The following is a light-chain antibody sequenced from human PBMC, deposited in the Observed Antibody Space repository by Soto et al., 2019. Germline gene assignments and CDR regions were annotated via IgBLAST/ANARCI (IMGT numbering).Light chain of an antibody. J-gene: IGLJ1*01. V-gene: IGLV2-14*03. CDR1: SSDIGGYNY. Sequence: QSALTQPASLFGSPGQLITISCTGTSSDIGGYNYVSWYQKHPGEAPKLVIYGVSNRPSGVSNRFSGSKFDNTASLTISGLQADDEADYYCSSYTITSAPVFGTGTK. CDR3: SSYTITSAPV. CDR2: GVS.